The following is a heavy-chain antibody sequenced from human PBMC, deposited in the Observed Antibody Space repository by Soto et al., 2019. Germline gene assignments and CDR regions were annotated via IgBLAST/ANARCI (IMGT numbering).Heavy chain of an antibody. V-gene: IGHV1-8*01. Sequence: GASVKVSCKASGYTFSNHDINGVRQATGQGLEWMGWMSPNSGRTGYAQKFQGRVTMTRNTSSSTAYMELSSLRSDDTAVYYCARGKRYTNDYWGQGTLVTVSS. CDR1: GYTFSNHD. CDR2: MSPNSGRT. D-gene: IGHD2-2*02. CDR3: ARGKRYTNDY. J-gene: IGHJ4*02.